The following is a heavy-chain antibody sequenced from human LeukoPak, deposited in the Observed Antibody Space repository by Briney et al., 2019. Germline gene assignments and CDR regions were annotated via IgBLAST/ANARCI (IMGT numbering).Heavy chain of an antibody. CDR2: IYYSGST. CDR3: ARNILEWLLGWFDP. J-gene: IGHJ5*02. Sequence: SETLSLTCTVSGGSISSGGYYWSWIRQHPGKGLEWIGYIYYSGSTYYNPSLKSRVTISVDTSKNQFSLKLSSVTAADTAVYYCARNILEWLLGWFDPWGQGTLVTVSS. D-gene: IGHD3-3*01. V-gene: IGHV4-31*03. CDR1: GGSISSGGYY.